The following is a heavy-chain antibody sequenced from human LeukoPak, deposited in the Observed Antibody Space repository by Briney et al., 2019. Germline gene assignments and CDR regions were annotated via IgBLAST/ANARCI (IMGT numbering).Heavy chain of an antibody. CDR2: ISYDVSKK. D-gene: IGHD2-2*01. CDR3: AKDQGVVPAAMTLYYYYYGMDV. CDR1: GFTFSSYG. J-gene: IGHJ6*04. Sequence: GGSLRLSCAASGFTFSSYGIHWVRHAPGKGLEWVAVISYDVSKKYYTDSMKGRFTISRDNSKNTVYLQMNSLRAEDTAVYYCAKDQGVVPAAMTLYYYYYGMDVWGKGTTVTVSS. V-gene: IGHV3-30*18.